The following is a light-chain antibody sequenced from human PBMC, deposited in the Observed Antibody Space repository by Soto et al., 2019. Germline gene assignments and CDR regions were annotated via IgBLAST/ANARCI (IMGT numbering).Light chain of an antibody. CDR3: QQVKSYPRT. Sequence: DIHLTQSPSSLSASVGDRVTITCRASQAITNNLAWYQQKPGNPPKLLIYEESTLHSGVPSRFSGRKVGTQFILTIDSLQPEDFETYYCQQVKSYPRTLGGGTNVDIK. V-gene: IGKV1-9*01. CDR1: QAITNN. CDR2: EES. J-gene: IGKJ4*01.